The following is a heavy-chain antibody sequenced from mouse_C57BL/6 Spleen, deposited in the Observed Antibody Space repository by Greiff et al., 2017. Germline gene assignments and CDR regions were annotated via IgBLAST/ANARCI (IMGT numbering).Heavy chain of an antibody. Sequence: EVQLVESGGGLVKPGGSLKLSCAASGFTFSDYGMHWVRQAPEKGLEWVAYISSGSSTIYYADTVKGRFTISRDNAKNTLFLQMTSLRSEDTAMYYCARLWSYYAMDYWGQGTSVTVSS. CDR2: ISSGSSTI. CDR3: ARLWSYYAMDY. J-gene: IGHJ4*01. CDR1: GFTFSDYG. D-gene: IGHD1-1*02. V-gene: IGHV5-17*01.